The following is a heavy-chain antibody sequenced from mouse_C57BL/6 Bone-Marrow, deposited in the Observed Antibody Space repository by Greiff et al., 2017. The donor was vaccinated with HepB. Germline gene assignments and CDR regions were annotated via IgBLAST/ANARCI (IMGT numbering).Heavy chain of an antibody. V-gene: IGHV1-5*01. CDR2: IYPGNSDT. Sequence: EVQLQESGTVLARPGASVKMSCKTSGYTFTSYWMHWVKQRPGQGLEWIGAIYPGNSDTSYNQKFKGKAKLTAVTSASTAYMELSSLTNEDSAVYYCTLENYGSSWNYFDYWGQGTTLTVSS. J-gene: IGHJ2*01. CDR1: GYTFTSYW. D-gene: IGHD1-1*01. CDR3: TLENYGSSWNYFDY.